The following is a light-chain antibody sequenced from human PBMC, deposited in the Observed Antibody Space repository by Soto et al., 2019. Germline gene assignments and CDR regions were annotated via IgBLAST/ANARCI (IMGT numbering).Light chain of an antibody. J-gene: IGKJ2*01. CDR3: QEDGRSPFT. V-gene: IGKV3-20*01. CDR1: QRMTTNF. Sequence: EIVLTQSPDTLSLSPGERVTLSCRASQRMTTNFLAWFQQKPGLAPRLLIHGASTRASGVPDRFTGGGDGTYFVLTVSRVEPDDFAVYYCQEDGRSPFTFGQGTKVQSK. CDR2: GAS.